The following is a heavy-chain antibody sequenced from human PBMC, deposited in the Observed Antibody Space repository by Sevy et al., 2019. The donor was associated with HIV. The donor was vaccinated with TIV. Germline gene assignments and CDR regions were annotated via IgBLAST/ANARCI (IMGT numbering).Heavy chain of an antibody. Sequence: SETLSLTCAVSGGSISSGAYSWNWIRQAPGKGLEWIGYIFHTGNVYYNPSLKSRVPISVDRSKSQFSLRLSSVTAADTAVFYCARDGGTLTTPGSFDIWGQGIMVTVSS. V-gene: IGHV4-30-2*01. CDR2: IFHTGNV. J-gene: IGHJ3*02. D-gene: IGHD4-17*01. CDR3: ARDGGTLTTPGSFDI. CDR1: GGSISSGAYS.